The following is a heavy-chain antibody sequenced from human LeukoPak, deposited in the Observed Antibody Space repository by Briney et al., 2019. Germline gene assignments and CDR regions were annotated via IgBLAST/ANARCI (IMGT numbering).Heavy chain of an antibody. CDR1: GGSTSRGSYY. J-gene: IGHJ4*02. CDR3: AGEWGSADF. D-gene: IGHD7-27*01. CDR2: IYTSGST. V-gene: IGHV4-61*02. Sequence: SETLSLTCTVSGGSTSRGSYYWSWIRQPAGKGLEWIGRIYTSGSTDYNPSLKSTVTISVDTSKNQVTLKLSSVTAADTAVYYCAGEWGSADFWGQGALVTVSS.